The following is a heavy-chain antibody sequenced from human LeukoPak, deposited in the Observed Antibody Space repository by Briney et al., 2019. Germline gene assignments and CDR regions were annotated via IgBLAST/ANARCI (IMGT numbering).Heavy chain of an antibody. V-gene: IGHV4-31*11. Sequence: SETLSLTCAVSGGSISSGGYYWSWIRQHPGKGLEWIGYIYYSGSTYYNPSLKSRVTISVDTSKNQFSLKLSSVTAADTAVYYCARDISSPGHDSSGYYGTHYYGMDVWGQGTTVTVSS. CDR3: ARDISSPGHDSSGYYGTHYYGMDV. D-gene: IGHD3-22*01. CDR2: IYYSGST. CDR1: GGSISSGGYY. J-gene: IGHJ6*02.